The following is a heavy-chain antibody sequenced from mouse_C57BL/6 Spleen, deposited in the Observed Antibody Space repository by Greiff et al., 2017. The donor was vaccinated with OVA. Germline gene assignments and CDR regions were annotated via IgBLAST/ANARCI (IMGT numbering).Heavy chain of an antibody. CDR3: ARGDDYGFAY. J-gene: IGHJ3*01. CDR2: IYPSDSET. D-gene: IGHD2-4*01. CDR1: GYTFTSYW. V-gene: IGHV1-61*01. Sequence: VQLQQPGAELVRPGSSVKLSCKASGYTFTSYWMDWVKQRPGQGLEWIGNIYPSDSETHYNQKFKDKATLTVDKSSSTAYMQLSSLTSEDSAVYYCARGDDYGFAYWGQGTLVTVSA.